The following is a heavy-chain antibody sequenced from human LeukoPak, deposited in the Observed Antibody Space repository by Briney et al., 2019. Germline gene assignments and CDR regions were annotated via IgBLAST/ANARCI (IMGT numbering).Heavy chain of an antibody. CDR1: GFTFSSYS. J-gene: IGHJ3*02. Sequence: GGSLRLSCAASGFTFSSYSMNWVRQAPGKGLEWVSSISSSSSYIYYADSVKGRFTISRDNAKNSLYLQMDSLRVEDTAVYYCAREGYSSSRAFDIWGQGTMVTVSS. CDR3: AREGYSSSRAFDI. CDR2: ISSSSSYI. D-gene: IGHD6-6*01. V-gene: IGHV3-21*01.